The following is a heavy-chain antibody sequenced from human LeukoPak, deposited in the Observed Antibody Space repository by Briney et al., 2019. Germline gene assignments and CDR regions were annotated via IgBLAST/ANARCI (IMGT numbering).Heavy chain of an antibody. CDR1: GYTFIEYY. Sequence: ASVNVSCKASGYTFIEYYMHWVRQAPGQGVEWMGWIDPKSGGTSYAQKFQDRVAMIRDTSISTAYMELTRLRSDDTAVYYCARAYSSGWYGSTDYWGQGTLVTVSS. D-gene: IGHD6-19*01. CDR3: ARAYSSGWYGSTDY. J-gene: IGHJ4*02. CDR2: IDPKSGGT. V-gene: IGHV1-2*02.